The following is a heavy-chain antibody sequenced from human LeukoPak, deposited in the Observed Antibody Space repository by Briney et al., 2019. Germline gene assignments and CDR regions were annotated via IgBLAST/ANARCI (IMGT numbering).Heavy chain of an antibody. V-gene: IGHV3-66*01. J-gene: IGHJ4*02. Sequence: GGSLRLSCAASGFTVSSNYMSWVRQAPGKGLEWVSVIYSDGSTYYADSVQGRFTISRDNSKNTLYLQMNSLRAEDTAVYYCARVYSSGWYGAFDYWGQGTLVTVFS. CDR2: IYSDGST. CDR1: GFTVSSNY. D-gene: IGHD6-19*01. CDR3: ARVYSSGWYGAFDY.